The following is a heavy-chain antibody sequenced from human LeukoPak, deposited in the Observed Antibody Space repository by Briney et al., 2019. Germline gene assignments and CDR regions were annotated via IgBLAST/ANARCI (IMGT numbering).Heavy chain of an antibody. CDR2: ISSSSSYI. CDR1: GFTFSSYD. V-gene: IGHV3-21*04. D-gene: IGHD3-10*01. J-gene: IGHJ4*02. Sequence: GGSLRLSCAASGFTFSSYDMHWVRQAPGKGLEWVSSISSSSSYIYYADSVKGRFTISRDNAKNSLYLQMSSLRAEDTAVYYCATGSQIREADYWGPGTLVTVSS. CDR3: ATGSQIREADY.